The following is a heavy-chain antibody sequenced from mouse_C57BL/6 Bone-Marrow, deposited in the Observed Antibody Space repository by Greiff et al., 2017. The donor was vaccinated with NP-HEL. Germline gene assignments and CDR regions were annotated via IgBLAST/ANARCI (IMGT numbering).Heavy chain of an antibody. J-gene: IGHJ3*01. Sequence: VQLQQSGAELVRPGTSVKVSCKASGYAFTNYLIEWVKQRPGQGLEWIGVINPGSGGTNYNEKFKGKATLTADKSSSTAYMQLSSLTSEDSAVYYCARGPVVAGTYWGQGTLVTVSA. CDR1: GYAFTNYL. D-gene: IGHD1-1*01. V-gene: IGHV1-54*01. CDR3: ARGPVVAGTY. CDR2: INPGSGGT.